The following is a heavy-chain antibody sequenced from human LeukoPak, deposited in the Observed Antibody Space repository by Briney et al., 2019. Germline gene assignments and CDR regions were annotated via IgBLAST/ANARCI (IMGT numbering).Heavy chain of an antibody. CDR1: GGSISSGGYY. CDR2: IYYSGST. Sequence: SETLSLTCTVSGGSISSGGYYWSWIRQHPGKGLEWIGYIYYSGSTYYNPSLKSRVTISVDTSKNQFSLKLSSVTAADTAVYSCVCARGWRKLCFFFRYWAEGTLVTVS. D-gene: IGHD3-10*02. J-gene: IGHJ4*02. V-gene: IGHV4-31*03. CDR3: VCARGWRKLCFFFRY.